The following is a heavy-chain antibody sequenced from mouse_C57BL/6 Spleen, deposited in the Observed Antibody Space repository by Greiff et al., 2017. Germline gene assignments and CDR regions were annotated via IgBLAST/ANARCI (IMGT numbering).Heavy chain of an antibody. J-gene: IGHJ2*01. V-gene: IGHV1-15*01. Sequence: VHLVESGAELVRPGASVTLSCKASGYTFTDYEMHWVKQTPVHGLEWIGAIDPETGGTAYNQKFKGKAILTADKSSSTAYMELRSLTSEDSAVYYCTPITTVVAPYYFDYWGQGTTLTVSS. CDR3: TPITTVVAPYYFDY. D-gene: IGHD1-1*01. CDR2: IDPETGGT. CDR1: GYTFTDYE.